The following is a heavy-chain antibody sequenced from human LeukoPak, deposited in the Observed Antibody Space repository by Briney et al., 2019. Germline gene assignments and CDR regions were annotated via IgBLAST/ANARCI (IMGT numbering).Heavy chain of an antibody. J-gene: IGHJ4*02. CDR2: IYYSGST. Sequence: SETLSLTCTVSGGSISSYYWSWIRQPPGKGLEWTGYIYYSGSTNYNPSLKSRVTISVDTSKNQFSLKLSSVTAADTAVYYCARLMEGIDYWGQGTLVTVSS. V-gene: IGHV4-59*08. CDR3: ARLMEGIDY. D-gene: IGHD3-10*01. CDR1: GGSISSYY.